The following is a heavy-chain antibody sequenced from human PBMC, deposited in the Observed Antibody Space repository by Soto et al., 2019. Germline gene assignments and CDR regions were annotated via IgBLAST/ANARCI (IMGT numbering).Heavy chain of an antibody. V-gene: IGHV3-30*18. CDR2: ISYDGSNK. Sequence: HPGGSLRLSCAASGFTFSSYGMHWVRQAPGKGLEWVAVISYDGSNKYYADSVKGRFTISRDNSKNTLYLQMNSLRAEDTAVYYCAKAGRSPTLSQHWGQGTLVTVSS. D-gene: IGHD1-26*01. CDR3: AKAGRSPTLSQH. J-gene: IGHJ1*01. CDR1: GFTFSSYG.